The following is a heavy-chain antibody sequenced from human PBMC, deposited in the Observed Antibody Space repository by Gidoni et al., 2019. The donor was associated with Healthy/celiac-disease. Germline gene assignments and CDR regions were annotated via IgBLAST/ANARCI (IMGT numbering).Heavy chain of an antibody. D-gene: IGHD3-3*01. CDR2: IKQDGSEK. J-gene: IGHJ4*02. CDR3: AGGSRFLEWSSFLGY. CDR1: GFPFSSYW. V-gene: IGHV3-7*03. Sequence: EVQLVESGGGLVQPGGSLRLSCAASGFPFSSYWMSWVRQAPGKGLEWVANIKQDGSEKYYVDSVKGRFTISRDNAKNSLYLQMNSLRAEDTAVYYCAGGSRFLEWSSFLGYWGQGTLVTVSS.